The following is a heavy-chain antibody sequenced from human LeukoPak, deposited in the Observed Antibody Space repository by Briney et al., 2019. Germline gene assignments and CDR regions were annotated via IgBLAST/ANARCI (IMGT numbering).Heavy chain of an antibody. CDR2: IYSGGST. D-gene: IGHD1-26*01. V-gene: IGHV3-53*01. J-gene: IGHJ3*02. CDR1: GFTVTSNY. CDR3: ARVRVGRVWETFDI. Sequence: GGSLRLSCAASGFTVTSNYMSWVRQAPGKGLEWVSVIYSGGSTYYADSVKGRFTISRDNSKNTLYLQMNSLRAEDMAVYYCARVRVGRVWETFDIWGQGTMVTVFS.